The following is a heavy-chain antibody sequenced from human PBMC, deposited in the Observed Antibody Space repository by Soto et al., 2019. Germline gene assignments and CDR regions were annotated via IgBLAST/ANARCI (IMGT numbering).Heavy chain of an antibody. Sequence: GGSLRLSCAASGFTFSSYWMHWVRQAPGKGLVWVSRINSDGSSTSYADSVKGRFTISRDNAKNTLYLQMNSLRAEDTAVYYCARDPQYDYDSSGYYSDPWGEGILVTVS. CDR1: GFTFSSYW. CDR3: ARDPQYDYDSSGYYSDP. V-gene: IGHV3-74*01. D-gene: IGHD3-22*01. CDR2: INSDGSST. J-gene: IGHJ4*02.